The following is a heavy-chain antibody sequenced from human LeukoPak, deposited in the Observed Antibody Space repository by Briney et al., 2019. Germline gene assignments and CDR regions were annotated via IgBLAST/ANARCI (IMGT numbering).Heavy chain of an antibody. Sequence: GRSLRLSCAASGFTFSSYGMHWVRQAPGKGLEWVAVISYDGSNKYYADSVKGRFTISRDNSKNTLYLQMTSLRAEDTAVYYCAKVGVSGYYYYYYYGMDVWGQGTTVTVSS. CDR2: ISYDGSNK. CDR1: GFTFSSYG. D-gene: IGHD3-9*01. V-gene: IGHV3-30*18. CDR3: AKVGVSGYYYYYYYGMDV. J-gene: IGHJ6*02.